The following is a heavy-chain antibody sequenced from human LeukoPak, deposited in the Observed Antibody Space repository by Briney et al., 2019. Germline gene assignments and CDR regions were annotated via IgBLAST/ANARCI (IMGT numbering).Heavy chain of an antibody. CDR2: INPYSGGT. CDR1: GYTFTGYY. CDR3: ARNRESYWVPELDY. V-gene: IGHV1-2*02. D-gene: IGHD3-16*01. J-gene: IGHJ4*02. Sequence: ASVKVSCKASGYTFTGYYMHWVRQAPGQGLEWMGWINPYSGGTNYAQKFQGRVTMTSDTSISTAYMELSSLRAEDTAVYFCARNRESYWVPELDYWGQGTLVTVSS.